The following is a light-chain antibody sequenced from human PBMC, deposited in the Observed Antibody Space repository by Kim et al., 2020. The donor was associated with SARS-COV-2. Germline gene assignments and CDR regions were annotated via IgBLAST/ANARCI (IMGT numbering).Light chain of an antibody. V-gene: IGKV1-5*03. CDR2: KAS. J-gene: IGKJ4*01. CDR1: QSISFW. Sequence: DIQMTQSPSTLSASVGDRVTITCRASQSISFWVAWYQQKAGKAPKLLIYKASNLQTGVPSRFSGTGSETDFTLTINNLQLDDFATYYCQQYNHYPLTFGGGTKVDIK. CDR3: QQYNHYPLT.